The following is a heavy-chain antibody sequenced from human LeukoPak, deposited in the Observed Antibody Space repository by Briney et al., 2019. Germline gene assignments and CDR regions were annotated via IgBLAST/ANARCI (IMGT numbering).Heavy chain of an antibody. D-gene: IGHD5-18*01. Sequence: GGSLRLSCAASGFTFSSYAMDWVRQAPGKGLEWVAVISYDGSNKYYADSVKGRFTISRDNSKNTLYLQMNSLRAEDTAVYYCAKSPRYSYGLYYFDYWGQGTLVTVSS. J-gene: IGHJ4*02. CDR3: AKSPRYSYGLYYFDY. CDR1: GFTFSSYA. V-gene: IGHV3-30-3*02. CDR2: ISYDGSNK.